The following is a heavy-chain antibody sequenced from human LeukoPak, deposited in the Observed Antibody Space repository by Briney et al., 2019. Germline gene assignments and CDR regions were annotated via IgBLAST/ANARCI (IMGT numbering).Heavy chain of an antibody. Sequence: SETLSLTCAVYGGSFSGYYWSWIRQPPGKGLEWIGEINHSGSTNYNPSLKSRVTISVDTSKNQFSLKLSSVTAADTAVYYCATAGLRFLEWFPTPNWFDPWGQGTLVTVSS. V-gene: IGHV4-34*01. CDR3: ATAGLRFLEWFPTPNWFDP. CDR1: GGSFSGYY. D-gene: IGHD3-3*01. J-gene: IGHJ5*02. CDR2: INHSGST.